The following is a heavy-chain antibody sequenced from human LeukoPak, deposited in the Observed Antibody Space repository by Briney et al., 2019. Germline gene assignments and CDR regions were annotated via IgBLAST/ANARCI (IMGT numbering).Heavy chain of an antibody. J-gene: IGHJ4*02. CDR3: ARDSSGWVGYFDY. CDR1: GYSISSGYY. CDR2: IQQSGTT. V-gene: IGHV4-38-2*01. Sequence: SENLSLTCAVSGYSISSGYYWGWIRQPPGKGLEWIGSIQQSGTTYYNPSLKSRVTISADTSKNQFSLKLSSVTAADTAVYYCARDSSGWVGYFDYWGQGTLVTVSS. D-gene: IGHD6-19*01.